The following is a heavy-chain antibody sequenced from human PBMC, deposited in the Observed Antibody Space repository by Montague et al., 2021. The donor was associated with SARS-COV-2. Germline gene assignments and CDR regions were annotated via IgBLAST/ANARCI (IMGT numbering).Heavy chain of an antibody. CDR2: VSGSTTNT. Sequence: FRSLSLAASGFTFSSYAMSWVRQAPGKGLEWVSTVSGSTTNTFYADSVKGRFTISRDNSKNTLYLQMNSLRVEDSAVYYCAKDHPVYDTSGYYHYGASDIWGQGTMVTVSS. CDR1: GFTFSSYA. J-gene: IGHJ3*02. CDR3: AKDHPVYDTSGYYHYGASDI. D-gene: IGHD3-22*01. V-gene: IGHV3-23*01.